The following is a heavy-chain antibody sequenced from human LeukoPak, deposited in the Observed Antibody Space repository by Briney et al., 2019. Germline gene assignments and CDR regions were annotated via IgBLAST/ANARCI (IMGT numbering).Heavy chain of an antibody. CDR1: GFTFSSYG. CDR3: AKTDPNYYGSGSYYEGGMDV. CDR2: IRYDGSNK. D-gene: IGHD3-10*01. J-gene: IGHJ6*02. Sequence: GGSLRLSCAASGFTFSSYGMHWVRQAPGKGLEWVAFIRYDGSNKYYADSVKGRFTISRDNSKNTLYLQMNSLRAEDTAVYYCAKTDPNYYGSGSYYEGGMDVWGQGTTVTVSS. V-gene: IGHV3-30*02.